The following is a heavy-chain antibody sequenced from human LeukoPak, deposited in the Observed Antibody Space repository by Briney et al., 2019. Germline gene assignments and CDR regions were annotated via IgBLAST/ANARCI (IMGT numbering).Heavy chain of an antibody. CDR2: IYPSGNT. D-gene: IGHD6-25*01. J-gene: IGHJ5*02. Sequence: SETLSLTCAVSGVSSSSRNWWTWVRQPPGKGLEWIGEIYPSGNTDYNPSLKSRVTISVDKSKTHFSLKLTSVTAADTAVYYCARLGGGYVRYFDPWGQGTLVTVSS. V-gene: IGHV4-4*02. CDR1: GVSSSSRNW. CDR3: ARLGGGYVRYFDP.